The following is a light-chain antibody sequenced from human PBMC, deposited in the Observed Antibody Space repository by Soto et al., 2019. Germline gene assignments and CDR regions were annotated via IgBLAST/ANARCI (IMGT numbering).Light chain of an antibody. CDR2: EVA. V-gene: IGLV2-23*02. Sequence: QSALTQPASVSGSPGQSITISCAGTSSDVGSYDLVSWYQQRPGRAPRLMIFEVAKRPSGISTRFSGSKSGNTASLTISGLQAVDEADYFCCSYTSTNILVFGGGTKLTVL. CDR3: CSYTSTNILV. CDR1: SSDVGSYDL. J-gene: IGLJ2*01.